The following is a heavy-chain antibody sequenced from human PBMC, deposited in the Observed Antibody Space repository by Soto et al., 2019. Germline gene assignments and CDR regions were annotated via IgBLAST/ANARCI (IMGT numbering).Heavy chain of an antibody. CDR2: TYYRSKWYN. J-gene: IGHJ1*01. D-gene: IGHD6-13*01. CDR3: ASSGIAAAGTQYFQH. Sequence: PSQTLSLTCAISGDSVSSNSAAWNWIRQSPSRGLEWLGRTYYRSKWYNDYAVSVKSRITINPDTSKNQFSLQLNSVTPEDTAVYYCASSGIAAAGTQYFQHWGQGTLVTVSS. V-gene: IGHV6-1*01. CDR1: GDSVSSNSAA.